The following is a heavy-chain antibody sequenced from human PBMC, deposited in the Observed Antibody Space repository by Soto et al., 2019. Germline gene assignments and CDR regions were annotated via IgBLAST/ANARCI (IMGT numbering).Heavy chain of an antibody. Sequence: EVQLVESGGGLVKPGGSLRLSCAASGFTFSNAWMSWVRQAPGKGLEWVGRIKSKTDGGTTDYAAPVKGRFTISRDDSKNTLYLQMNSLKTEDTAVYYCTTDPSSRIQLWLFGSYGMDVWGQGTTVTVSS. J-gene: IGHJ6*02. V-gene: IGHV3-15*01. CDR1: GFTFSNAW. CDR2: IKSKTDGGTT. CDR3: TTDPSSRIQLWLFGSYGMDV. D-gene: IGHD5-18*01.